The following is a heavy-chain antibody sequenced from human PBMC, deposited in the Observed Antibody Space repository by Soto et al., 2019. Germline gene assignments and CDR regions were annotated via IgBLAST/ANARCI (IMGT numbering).Heavy chain of an antibody. CDR3: AKILSGRPYYFDY. D-gene: IGHD6-19*01. V-gene: IGHV3-23*01. CDR1: GFTFSNYA. CDR2: ISGSGSST. J-gene: IGHJ4*02. Sequence: EVQLLEAGGGLVQTGGSLRLSCAASGFTFSNYAMSWVRQAPGQGLEWVSAISGSGSSTYYADSVKGRFAMSRDNSKNTLYLQMNSLRAEDTALYYCAKILSGRPYYFDYWGQGTLVTVSS.